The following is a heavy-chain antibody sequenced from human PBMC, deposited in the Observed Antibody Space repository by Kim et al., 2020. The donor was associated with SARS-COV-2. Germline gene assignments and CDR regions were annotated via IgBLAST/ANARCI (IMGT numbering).Heavy chain of an antibody. CDR3: ACYSSWYSPPGYFQH. CDR2: IKQDGSEK. Sequence: GGSLRLSCAASGFTFSSYWMSWVRQAPGKGLEWVANIKQDGSEKYYVDSVKGRFTISRDNAKNSLYLQMNSLRAEDTAVYYCACYSSWYSPPGYFQHWGQGTLVTVSS. J-gene: IGHJ1*01. D-gene: IGHD6-13*01. CDR1: GFTFSSYW. V-gene: IGHV3-7*03.